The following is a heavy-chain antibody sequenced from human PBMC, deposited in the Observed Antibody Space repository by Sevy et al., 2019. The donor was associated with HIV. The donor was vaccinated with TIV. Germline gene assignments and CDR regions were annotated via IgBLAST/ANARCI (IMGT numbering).Heavy chain of an antibody. V-gene: IGHV3-23*01. CDR1: GFTFSSYA. D-gene: IGHD3-22*01. J-gene: IGHJ3*02. CDR3: AKDVVVLIGDAFDI. Sequence: GGSLRLSCAASGFTFSSYAMNGVRQAPRKGLQWVSAISGADSSTHYADSVKGRFTISRDNSKNTLYLQMNSLRAEDTAIYYCAKDVVVLIGDAFDIWGQGTMVTVSS. CDR2: ISGADSST.